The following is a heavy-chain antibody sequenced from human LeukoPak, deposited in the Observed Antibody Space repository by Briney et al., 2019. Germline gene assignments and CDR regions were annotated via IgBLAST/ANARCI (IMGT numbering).Heavy chain of an antibody. CDR2: ITTISHYI. CDR1: GFTLSDYH. Sequence: GGSLRLSCAASGFTLSDYHMNWVRQAPGEGLEWVSSITTISHYIYYAGAVRGRFTISRDNAKNSLYLQMNSLRGEDTAVYYCARSGGPGTYHQLRYNWFDPWGQGTLVTVSS. CDR3: ARSGGPGTYHQLRYNWFDP. J-gene: IGHJ5*02. V-gene: IGHV3-21*01. D-gene: IGHD3-10*01.